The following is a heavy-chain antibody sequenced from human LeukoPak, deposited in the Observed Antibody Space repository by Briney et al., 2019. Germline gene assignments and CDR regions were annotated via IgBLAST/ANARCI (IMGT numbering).Heavy chain of an antibody. CDR1: GFTFSSYG. Sequence: GGSLRLSCAASGFTFSSYGMHWVRQAPGKGLEWVAVIWYVGSNKYYADSVKGRFTISRDNSKNTLYLQMNSLRAEDTAVYYCARGLPAGYYFDYWGQGTLVTVSS. CDR3: ARGLPAGYYFDY. D-gene: IGHD6-25*01. V-gene: IGHV3-33*01. J-gene: IGHJ4*02. CDR2: IWYVGSNK.